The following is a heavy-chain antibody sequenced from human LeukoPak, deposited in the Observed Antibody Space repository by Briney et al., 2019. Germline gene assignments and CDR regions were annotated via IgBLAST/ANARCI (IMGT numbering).Heavy chain of an antibody. J-gene: IGHJ4*02. D-gene: IGHD3-3*01. V-gene: IGHV5-51*01. Sequence: GESLKISCKGSGYPFTTYWIGWVRQVPGKGLEWMGLIYPGESDARYSASCQGQVTIPAAKSISPAFSPWRSLKTPDTARYYCARQKSAYDSEFDYWGQGTLVTVSS. CDR1: GYPFTTYW. CDR3: ARQKSAYDSEFDY. CDR2: IYPGESDA.